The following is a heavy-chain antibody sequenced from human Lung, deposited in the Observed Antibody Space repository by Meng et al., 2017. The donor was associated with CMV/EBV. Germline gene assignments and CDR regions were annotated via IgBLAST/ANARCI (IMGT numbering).Heavy chain of an antibody. CDR1: GFTFSGYW. D-gene: IGHD2-21*01. V-gene: IGHV3-7*01. Sequence: GESXKISCAASGFTFSGYWMTWVRQAPGKWLEWVANIKQDGSEMYYLDSLKGRFTISRDNAKNSLYLQMNSLRGEDTAVYYCVTERHMDYGLDVWGQGTTVTVYS. CDR3: VTERHMDYGLDV. CDR2: IKQDGSEM. J-gene: IGHJ6*02.